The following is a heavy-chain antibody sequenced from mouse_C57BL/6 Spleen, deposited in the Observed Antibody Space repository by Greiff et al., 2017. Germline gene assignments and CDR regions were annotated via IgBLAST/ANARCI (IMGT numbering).Heavy chain of an antibody. CDR2: IHPSDSDT. J-gene: IGHJ4*01. Sequence: VQLQQPGAELVKPGASVKVSCKASGYTFTSYWMHWVKQRPGQGLEWIGRIHPSDSDTNYNQKFRGKATLTVDKSSSTAYMQLSSLTSEDSAVYDCAIEGLRNYYAMDYWGQGTSVTVSS. CDR1: GYTFTSYW. CDR3: AIEGLRNYYAMDY. V-gene: IGHV1-74*01. D-gene: IGHD2-4*01.